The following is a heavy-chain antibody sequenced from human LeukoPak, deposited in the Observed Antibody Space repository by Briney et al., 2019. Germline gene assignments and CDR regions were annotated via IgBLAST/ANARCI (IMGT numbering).Heavy chain of an antibody. D-gene: IGHD3-3*01. CDR3: ALLGVVNPILGY. J-gene: IGHJ4*02. CDR2: ISYDGSNK. Sequence: GGSLRLSCAASGFTFSSYAMHWVRQAPGKGLEWVAVISYDGSNKYYADSVKGRFTISRDNSKNTLYLQMSSLRAEDTAVYYCALLGVVNPILGYWGQGTLVTVSS. V-gene: IGHV3-30-3*01. CDR1: GFTFSSYA.